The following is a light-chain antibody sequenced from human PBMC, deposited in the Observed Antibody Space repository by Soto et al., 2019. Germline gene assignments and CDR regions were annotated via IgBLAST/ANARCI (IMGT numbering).Light chain of an antibody. CDR1: QSISSN. J-gene: IGKJ4*01. CDR3: QQYHNWPLT. CDR2: GAS. V-gene: IGKV3D-15*01. Sequence: EIVMTQSPATLSVSPGERATLSCRASQSISSNLAWYQQKPGQAPRLLIYGASTRATGIPARFSGSGSGTEFTLIISSLQSEDFAVYYCQQYHNWPLTCGGGTNVEIK.